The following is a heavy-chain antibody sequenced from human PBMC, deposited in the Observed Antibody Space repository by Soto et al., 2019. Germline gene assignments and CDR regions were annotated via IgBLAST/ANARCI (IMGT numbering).Heavy chain of an antibody. V-gene: IGHV5-51*01. CDR3: ARQTDYYDRTGLFDF. CDR2: IYPGDSDT. CDR1: GYSFTSYW. Sequence: GESLKISCKGSGYSFTSYWIGWVRQMPGKGLEWMGIIYPGDSDTRYSPSFQGQVTISADKSISTAYLQWSSLKASDTAMYYCARQTDYYDRTGLFDFWGQGTQVTVSS. D-gene: IGHD3-22*01. J-gene: IGHJ4*02.